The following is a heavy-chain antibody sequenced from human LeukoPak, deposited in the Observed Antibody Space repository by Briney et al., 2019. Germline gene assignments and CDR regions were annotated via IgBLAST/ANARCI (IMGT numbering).Heavy chain of an antibody. D-gene: IGHD5-18*01. CDR2: IYHSGST. J-gene: IGHJ4*02. CDR3: ARVVGSSYGHQIDY. Sequence: SETLSLTCAVSGGCISSGGYSWSWIRQPPGKGLEWIGYIYHSGSTYYNPSLKSRVTISVDRSKNQFSLKLSSVTAADTAVYYCARVVGSSYGHQIDYWGQGTLVTVSS. CDR1: GGCISSGGYS. V-gene: IGHV4-30-2*01.